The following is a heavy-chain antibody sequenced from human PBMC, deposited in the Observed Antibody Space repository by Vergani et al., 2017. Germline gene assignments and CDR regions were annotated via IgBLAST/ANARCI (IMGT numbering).Heavy chain of an antibody. CDR2: ISAYNGNT. J-gene: IGHJ4*02. D-gene: IGHD2-21*01. Sequence: QVQLVQSGAEVKKPGASVKVSCKASGYTFTRYGISWVRQAPGQGLEWMGWISAYNGNTNYAQKLQGRVTMTTDTSTSTAYMELRSRRSDDTAVYYCARDAEVYCGGDCPGDYWGQGTLVTVSS. CDR3: ARDAEVYCGGDCPGDY. V-gene: IGHV1-18*01. CDR1: GYTFTRYG.